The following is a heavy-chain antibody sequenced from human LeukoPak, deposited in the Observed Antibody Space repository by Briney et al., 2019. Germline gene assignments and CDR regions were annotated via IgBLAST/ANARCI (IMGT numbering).Heavy chain of an antibody. J-gene: IGHJ5*02. CDR1: GGFISSYY. CDR2: IYTSGST. Sequence: SETLSLTCTVSGGFISSYYWSWIRQPAGKGLEWIGRIYTSGSTNYNPSLKSRVTISVDTSKNQFSLKLNSVTAADTALYYCAKGPSTALSWFDPWGQGTLVTVSS. V-gene: IGHV4-4*07. CDR3: AKGPSTALSWFDP.